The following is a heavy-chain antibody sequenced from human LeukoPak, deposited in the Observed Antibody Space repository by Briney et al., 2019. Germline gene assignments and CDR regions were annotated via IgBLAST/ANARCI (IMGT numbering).Heavy chain of an antibody. V-gene: IGHV3-7*01. J-gene: IGHJ6*03. D-gene: IGHD2-2*01. CDR3: ARVHGAYQYYYMDV. CDR1: GFTFSSYW. Sequence: GGSLRLSCAASGFTFSSYWMSWVRQAPGKGLEWVANIKQDGSEKYYVDSVKGRFTISRDNAKNSLYLQMNSLRAEDTAVYYCARVHGAYQYYYMDVWGKGTTVTVSS. CDR2: IKQDGSEK.